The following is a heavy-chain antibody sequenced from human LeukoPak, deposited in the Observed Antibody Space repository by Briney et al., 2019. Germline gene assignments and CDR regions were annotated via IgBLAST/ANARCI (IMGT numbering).Heavy chain of an antibody. D-gene: IGHD1-26*01. CDR3: TRDPILGAPDYFDY. V-gene: IGHV3-30*04. Sequence: GGSLRPSCAASGFTFANYVTHWVRQAPGKGLERVAVTSPDEGLKFYGDSVKGRFTISRDNSKNTMYLQMNNLREEDTAVYYCTRDPILGAPDYFDYWGQGTLVTVSS. CDR1: GFTFANYV. CDR2: TSPDEGLK. J-gene: IGHJ4*02.